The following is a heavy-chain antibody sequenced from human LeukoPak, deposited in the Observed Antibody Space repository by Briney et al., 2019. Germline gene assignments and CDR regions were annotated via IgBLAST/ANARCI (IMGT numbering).Heavy chain of an antibody. CDR1: GYTFTSYR. CDR2: MSPGDSDI. J-gene: IGHJ4*02. V-gene: IGHV5-51*01. D-gene: IGHD6-19*01. Sequence: GESLKISCKGSGYTFTSYRIGWVRQMPGKGLEWMGIMSPGDSDIRYSPSFRGQVTISADTSISTAYLQWSSLKASDTAMYYCARSHSSGWLYWGQRTLVTVSS. CDR3: ARSHSSGWLY.